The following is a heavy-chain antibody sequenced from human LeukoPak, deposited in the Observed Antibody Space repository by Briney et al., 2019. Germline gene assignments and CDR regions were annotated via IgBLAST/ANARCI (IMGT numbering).Heavy chain of an antibody. CDR3: ARDPADFWSGYSKWDY. V-gene: IGHV3-7*01. J-gene: IGHJ4*02. CDR2: IKQDGSEK. CDR1: GFTFSDYW. Sequence: GGSLRLSCGVSGFTFSDYWMNWVRQAPGKGLEWVANIKQDGSEKYYVDSVKGRFTISRDNAKNSLYLQMNSLRAEDTAVYYCARDPADFWSGYSKWDYWGQGTLVTVSS. D-gene: IGHD3-3*01.